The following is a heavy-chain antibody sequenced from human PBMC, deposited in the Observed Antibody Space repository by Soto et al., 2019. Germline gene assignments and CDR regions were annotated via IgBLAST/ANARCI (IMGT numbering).Heavy chain of an antibody. Sequence: EVQLLESGGGLVQPGVSLRLSCAASGFTFSSYAMRWVRQAPVKGLEWVSAISGSGDSTYYADSVKGRFTISRDNSKNTLYLQMNSLRAEDTAVYYCARRGSGSYYDYWGQGTLVTVPS. CDR3: ARRGSGSYYDY. CDR2: ISGSGDST. D-gene: IGHD1-26*01. CDR1: GFTFSSYA. V-gene: IGHV3-23*01. J-gene: IGHJ4*02.